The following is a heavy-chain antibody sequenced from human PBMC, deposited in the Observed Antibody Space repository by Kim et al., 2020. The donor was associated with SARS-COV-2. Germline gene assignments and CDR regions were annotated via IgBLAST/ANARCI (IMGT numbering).Heavy chain of an antibody. CDR3: ARAGRYCGGDCHDFYFDY. CDR1: GGTFSSYA. D-gene: IGHD2-21*02. V-gene: IGHV1-69*13. Sequence: SVKVSCKASGGTFSSYAISWVRQAPGQGLEWMGGIIPIFGTANYAQKFQGRVTITADESTSTAYMELSSLRSEDTAVYYCARAGRYCGGDCHDFYFDYWGQGTLVTVSS. CDR2: IIPIFGTA. J-gene: IGHJ4*02.